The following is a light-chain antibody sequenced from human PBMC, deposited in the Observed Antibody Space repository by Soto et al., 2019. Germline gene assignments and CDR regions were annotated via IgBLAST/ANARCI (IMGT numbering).Light chain of an antibody. J-gene: IGLJ3*02. CDR1: SSDVVGNNY. V-gene: IGLV2-14*03. Sequence: QSALTQPASVSGSPGQSITISCTGTSSDVVGNNYVSWYQHHPGKAPKLLIYDVTNRPSGVSNRFSGSKSGNTASLTISGLQAEDEGDYHCSSYTSSTTPWVFGGGTKLTVL. CDR2: DVT. CDR3: SSYTSSTTPWV.